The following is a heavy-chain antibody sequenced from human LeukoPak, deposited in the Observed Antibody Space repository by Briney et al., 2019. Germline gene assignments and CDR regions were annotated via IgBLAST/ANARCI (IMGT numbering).Heavy chain of an antibody. Sequence: GGSLRLSCAASGFTFSSYNVNWVRQAPGKGRGWVSSISSSSSYIYYADSVKGRFTISRDNAKNSLYLQMNSLRAEDTAVYYCARDSYCSGGSCYSRALDYWGQGTLVTVSS. J-gene: IGHJ4*02. V-gene: IGHV3-21*01. CDR3: ARDSYCSGGSCYSRALDY. CDR1: GFTFSSYN. D-gene: IGHD2-15*01. CDR2: ISSSSSYI.